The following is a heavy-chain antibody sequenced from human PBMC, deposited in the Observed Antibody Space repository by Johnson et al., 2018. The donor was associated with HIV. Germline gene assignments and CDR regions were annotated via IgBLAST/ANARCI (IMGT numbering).Heavy chain of an antibody. V-gene: IGHV3-9*01. CDR2: ISWNSGSI. Sequence: VQLVESGGGLVQPGRSLRLSCAASGFTFDDYAMHWVRQAPGKGLEWVSGISWNSGSIGYAESVKGRFTISSDNAKNSLYLQMNSLRAEDTALYYCAKGVITFGGVIGPLRAFDIWGQGTVVTVSS. CDR1: GFTFDDYA. CDR3: AKGVITFGGVIGPLRAFDI. D-gene: IGHD3-16*02. J-gene: IGHJ3*02.